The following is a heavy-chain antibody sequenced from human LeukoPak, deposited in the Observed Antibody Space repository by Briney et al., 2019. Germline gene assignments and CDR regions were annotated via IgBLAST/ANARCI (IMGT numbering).Heavy chain of an antibody. Sequence: GGSLRLSCAASGFTFSDYAMHWVRQAPGKELEYVSAISSNGGSIHYANPVKGRFTISRDNSKNTLYLQMNSLRAEDTAVYYCAKVGYSSGFDWGQGTLVTVSS. CDR1: GFTFSDYA. J-gene: IGHJ4*02. V-gene: IGHV3-64*01. CDR2: ISSNGGSI. D-gene: IGHD6-19*01. CDR3: AKVGYSSGFD.